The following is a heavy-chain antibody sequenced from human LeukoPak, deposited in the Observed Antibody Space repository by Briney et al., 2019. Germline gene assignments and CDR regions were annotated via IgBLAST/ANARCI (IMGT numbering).Heavy chain of an antibody. D-gene: IGHD2-15*01. CDR2: IHYSGST. CDR1: GGSISSSSYY. Sequence: SETLSLTCTVSGGSISSSSYYWGWIRQPPGKGLEWIGSIHYSGSTYYNPSLKSRVTISVDTSKNQFSLKLSSVTAADTAVYYCARESGYCSGGSCYADAFDIWGQGTMVTVSS. J-gene: IGHJ3*02. V-gene: IGHV4-39*07. CDR3: ARESGYCSGGSCYADAFDI.